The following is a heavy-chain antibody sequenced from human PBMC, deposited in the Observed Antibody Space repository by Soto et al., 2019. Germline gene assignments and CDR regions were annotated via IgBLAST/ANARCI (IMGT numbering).Heavy chain of an antibody. V-gene: IGHV4-59*08. CDR2: IYYSGST. D-gene: IGHD1-1*01. CDR1: GGSISSYY. CDR3: ARRYGYSFDY. Sequence: QVQLQESGPGLVKPSETLSLTCTVSGGSISSYYWSWIRQPPGKGLEWIGYIYYSGSTNYNPSLKSRVTISVDTSKNQCSLTLSSVPAADTAVYYCARRYGYSFDYWGQGTLVTVSS. J-gene: IGHJ4*02.